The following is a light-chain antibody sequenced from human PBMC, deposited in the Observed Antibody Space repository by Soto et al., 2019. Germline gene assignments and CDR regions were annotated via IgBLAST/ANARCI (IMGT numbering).Light chain of an antibody. CDR2: DPS. Sequence: EIVLTQSPATLSLSPGERATLSCRASQCIRSNLAWYQHKPGQAPRLLIYDPSNRATGIPGRFSGSGSGTDFTLTISNLEPEDFAVYYCQQRDNWPWTFGQGAKVEIK. V-gene: IGKV3-11*01. CDR3: QQRDNWPWT. J-gene: IGKJ1*01. CDR1: QCIRSN.